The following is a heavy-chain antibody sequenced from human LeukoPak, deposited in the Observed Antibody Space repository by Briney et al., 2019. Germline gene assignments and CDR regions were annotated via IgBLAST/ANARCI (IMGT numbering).Heavy chain of an antibody. Sequence: GASVKVSCKASGYTFTGYYMHWVRQAPGQGLEWMGWINPNSGGTNYAQKFQGRVTMTRDTSISTAYMELSRLRSDDTAVYYCATAELWFGERKPHAPFDYWGQGTLVTVSS. CDR3: ATAELWFGERKPHAPFDY. D-gene: IGHD3-10*01. CDR1: GYTFTGYY. J-gene: IGHJ4*02. CDR2: INPNSGGT. V-gene: IGHV1-2*02.